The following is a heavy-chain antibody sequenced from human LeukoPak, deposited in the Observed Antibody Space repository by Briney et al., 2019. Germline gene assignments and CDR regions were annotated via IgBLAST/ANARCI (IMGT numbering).Heavy chain of an antibody. V-gene: IGHV3-66*01. CDR1: GVAVSRNS. CDR3: VRGGARYDRRFVFDS. Sequence: GTLRLSCAASGVAVSRNSMRSVRQTPGKGLSWVSGNHSSGSTFYGDSVRGRFSISRDNSKNTLYLQMTSLRAEDTSVYYCVRGGARYDRRFVFDSWGQGALVTVSS. D-gene: IGHD3-3*01. J-gene: IGHJ4*02. CDR2: NHSSGST.